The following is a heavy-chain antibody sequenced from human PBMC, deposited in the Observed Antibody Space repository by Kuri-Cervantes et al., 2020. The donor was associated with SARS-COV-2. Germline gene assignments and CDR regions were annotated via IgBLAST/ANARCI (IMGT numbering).Heavy chain of an antibody. CDR1: GFTFSSYW. V-gene: IGHV3-74*01. Sequence: GGSLRLSCAASGFTFSSYWMHWVRQAPGKGLVWVSRINSDGSSTSYADSVKGRFTISRDNAKNTLYLQMNSLRAEDTAVYYCAKDRRITMVRGTFDYWGQGTLVTVSS. CDR2: INSDGSST. D-gene: IGHD3-10*01. CDR3: AKDRRITMVRGTFDY. J-gene: IGHJ4*02.